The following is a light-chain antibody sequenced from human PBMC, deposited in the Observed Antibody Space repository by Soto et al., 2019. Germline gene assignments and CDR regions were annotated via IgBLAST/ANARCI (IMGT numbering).Light chain of an antibody. V-gene: IGLV2-23*01. CDR1: SSDVGSYDL. CDR3: CSYAGESTLV. J-gene: IGLJ2*01. CDR2: EGS. Sequence: QSALTQPASVSGSPGQSITISCTGTSSDVGSYDLVSRYQQHPGKAPKLMIYEGSKRPSGVSNRFSGSKSGNTASLTISGLQAEDEADYYCCSYAGESTLVFGGGTKVTVL.